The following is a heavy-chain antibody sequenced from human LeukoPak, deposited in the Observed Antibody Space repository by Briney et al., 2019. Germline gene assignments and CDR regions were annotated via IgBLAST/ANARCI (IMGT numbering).Heavy chain of an antibody. CDR2: ISYDGSNK. CDR3: ARVAGRVNYYYGMDV. D-gene: IGHD6-19*01. V-gene: IGHV3-30*04. CDR1: GFTFSSYA. J-gene: IGHJ6*02. Sequence: GGSLRLSCAASGFTFSSYAMPWVRQAPGKGLEGVAVISYDGSNKYYADSVKGRFTISRDNSKNTLYLQMNSLRAEDTAVYYCARVAGRVNYYYGMDVWGQGTTVTVSS.